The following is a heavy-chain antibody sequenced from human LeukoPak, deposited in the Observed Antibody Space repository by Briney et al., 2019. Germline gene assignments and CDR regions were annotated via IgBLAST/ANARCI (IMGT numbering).Heavy chain of an antibody. CDR2: IWYDGSYI. CDR1: GFKFSLYG. J-gene: IGHJ5*02. D-gene: IGHD6-13*01. CDR3: AKIVQFTAATGTGLGS. V-gene: IGHV3-33*06. Sequence: GGSLRLSCAASGFKFSLYGMHWVRQAPGKGLDWVAVIWYDGSYIYYADSVKGRFTISRDNSKNTMYLQMNSLRAEDTGLYYCAKIVQFTAATGTGLGSWGQGTLVTVSP.